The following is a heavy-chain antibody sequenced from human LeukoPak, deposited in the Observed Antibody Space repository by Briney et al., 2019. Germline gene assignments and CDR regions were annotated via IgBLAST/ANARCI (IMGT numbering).Heavy chain of an antibody. D-gene: IGHD2-2*01. CDR2: INRIYSSR. Sequence: PGGSLRLSCAASGFTFDEYGMSWVRQAPGKGLEGVRGINRIYSSRGSAYSVKGRFTISRDNAKTSLYLQLNSLRAEDTAFYYCARFCDCSSTSCYPNWFDPWGQGTLVTLSS. V-gene: IGHV3-20*04. CDR1: GFTFDEYG. CDR3: ARFCDCSSTSCYPNWFDP. J-gene: IGHJ5*02.